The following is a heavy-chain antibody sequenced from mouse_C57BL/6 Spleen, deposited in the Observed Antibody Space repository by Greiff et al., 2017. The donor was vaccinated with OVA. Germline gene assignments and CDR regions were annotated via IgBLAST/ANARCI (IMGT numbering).Heavy chain of an antibody. CDR2: IWWDDDK. CDR3: ARNNYYGSGGAMDY. V-gene: IGHV8-8*01. CDR1: GFSLSTFGMG. D-gene: IGHD1-1*01. Sequence: QVTLKVSGPGILQPSQTLSLTCSFSGFSLSTFGMGVGWIRQPSGKGLEWLVHIWWDDDKYYNPALKSRRAISKDTSKNQVFLKIANVDTAETATYYCARNNYYGSGGAMDYWGQGTSVTVSS. J-gene: IGHJ4*01.